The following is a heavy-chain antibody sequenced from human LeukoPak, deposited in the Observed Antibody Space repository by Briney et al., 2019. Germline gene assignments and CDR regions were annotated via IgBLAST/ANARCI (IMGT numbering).Heavy chain of an antibody. J-gene: IGHJ4*02. Sequence: PGGSLRLSCAASGFIFSSYSMNWVRQAPGKGLEWVSYISSRGSSVYYADSVKGRFTISRDNSKSTLYLQMNSLRAEDTAVYYCARDRDLGYCSSTSCFGLDYWGQGTLVTVSS. CDR3: ARDRDLGYCSSTSCFGLDY. CDR2: ISSRGSSV. V-gene: IGHV3-48*01. CDR1: GFIFSSYS. D-gene: IGHD2-2*01.